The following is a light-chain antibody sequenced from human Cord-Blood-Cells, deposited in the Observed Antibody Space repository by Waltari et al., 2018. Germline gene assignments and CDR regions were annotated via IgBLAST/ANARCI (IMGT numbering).Light chain of an antibody. J-gene: IGLJ3*02. V-gene: IGLV2-14*01. Sequence: QSALTQPASVSGSTGQSITISCTGTSSDVGGYNYVSWYQQHPGKAPKIMIYDVSNRPSGVSNRFSGSKSGNTASLTISGLQAEDDADYYCSSYTSSSTWVFGGGTKLTVL. CDR2: DVS. CDR3: SSYTSSSTWV. CDR1: SSDVGGYNY.